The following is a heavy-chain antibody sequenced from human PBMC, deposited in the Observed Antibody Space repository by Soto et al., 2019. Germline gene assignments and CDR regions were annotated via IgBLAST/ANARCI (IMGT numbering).Heavy chain of an antibody. D-gene: IGHD2-2*01. CDR2: INPSGGST. J-gene: IGHJ6*02. V-gene: IGHV1-46*01. CDR1: GYPFTSYY. Sequence: ASLKVSCKSSGYPFTSYYIHWVRQAPGQGLEWMGIINPSGGSTSYAQKFQGRVTMTRDTSTSTVYMELSSLRSEDTAVYYCARDLCISTSCYSTTTGGMDVWGQGTTVTVSS. CDR3: ARDLCISTSCYSTTTGGMDV.